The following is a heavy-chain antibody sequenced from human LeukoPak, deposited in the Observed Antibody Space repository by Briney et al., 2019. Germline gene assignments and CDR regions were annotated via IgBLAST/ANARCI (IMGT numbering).Heavy chain of an antibody. Sequence: PSETLSLTCTVSGSSISSGYYWGWIRQPPGKGLEWIRSIYHSGSTYYNPSLKSRVTISVDTSKNQFSLKLSSVTAADTAVYYCARVDYGGNTEDYWGQGTLVTVSS. J-gene: IGHJ4*02. V-gene: IGHV4-38-2*02. CDR1: GSSISSGYY. D-gene: IGHD4-23*01. CDR3: ARVDYGGNTEDY. CDR2: IYHSGST.